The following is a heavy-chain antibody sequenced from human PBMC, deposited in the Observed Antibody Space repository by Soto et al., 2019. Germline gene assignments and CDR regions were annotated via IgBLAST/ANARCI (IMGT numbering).Heavy chain of an antibody. D-gene: IGHD5-12*01. CDR3: AHKGAASKYSSQSSTPPLDP. CDR2: IYWDDDK. J-gene: IGHJ5*02. V-gene: IGHV2-5*02. CDR1: GFSLSTSGVG. Sequence: QITLKESGPTLVKPTQTLTLTCTFSGFSLSTSGVGVGWIRQPPGKALEWLALIYWDDDKRYRPSLKSRLTITKDTSKNQVVLTMTNMDPVDTATYYCAHKGAASKYSSQSSTPPLDPWGQGTLVTVSS.